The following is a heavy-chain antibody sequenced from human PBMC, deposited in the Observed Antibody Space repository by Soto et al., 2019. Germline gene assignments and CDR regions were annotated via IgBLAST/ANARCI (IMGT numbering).Heavy chain of an antibody. J-gene: IGHJ6*02. CDR3: ATIGRGYSYGPPGGMDV. Sequence: SVKVSCKASGGTFSSYAISWVRQAPGQGLEWMGGIIPIFGTANYAQKFQGRVTITADKSTSTAYMELSSLRSEDTAVYYCATIGRGYSYGPPGGMDVWGQGTTLTVSS. CDR2: IIPIFGTA. CDR1: GGTFSSYA. V-gene: IGHV1-69*06. D-gene: IGHD5-18*01.